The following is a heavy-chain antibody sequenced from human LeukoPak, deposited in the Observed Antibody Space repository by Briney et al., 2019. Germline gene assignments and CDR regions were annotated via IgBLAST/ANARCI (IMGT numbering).Heavy chain of an antibody. V-gene: IGHV3-21*01. CDR2: ISSTSTFI. D-gene: IGHD3-22*01. J-gene: IGHJ6*03. CDR3: ARDYFDSTNYPQTYYYYYMDV. CDR1: GFTFSRYS. Sequence: KPGGSLRLSCAASGFTFSRYSMNWVRQAPGKGLEWVASISSTSTFIYSADSVKGRFTIPRDTAENSLFLQMNSLRAEDTAIYYCARDYFDSTNYPQTYYYYYMDVWGKGTTVTVSS.